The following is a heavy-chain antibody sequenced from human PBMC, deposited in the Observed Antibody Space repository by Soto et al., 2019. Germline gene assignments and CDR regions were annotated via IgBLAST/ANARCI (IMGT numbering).Heavy chain of an antibody. J-gene: IGHJ4*02. V-gene: IGHV1-2*04. CDR2: INPNSGGT. CDR1: GYTFTGYY. Sequence: ASVKVSCKASGYTFTGYYMHWVRQAPGQGLEWMGWINPNSGGTNYAQKFQGWVTMTRDTSISTAYMELSRLRSDDTAVYYCARDLLFPGIAAAGTEWAFDYWGQGTLVTVSS. CDR3: ARDLLFPGIAAAGTEWAFDY. D-gene: IGHD6-13*01.